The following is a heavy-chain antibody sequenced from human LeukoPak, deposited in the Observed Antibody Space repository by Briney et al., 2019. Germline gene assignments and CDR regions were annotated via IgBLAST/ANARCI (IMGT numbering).Heavy chain of an antibody. CDR2: IIPILGIA. D-gene: IGHD1-26*01. CDR3: ARGGSSPPNYYYYMDV. CDR1: GGTFSSYA. J-gene: IGHJ6*03. V-gene: IGHV1-69*04. Sequence: SVKVSCKASGGTFSSYAISWVRQAPGQGLEWMGRIIPILGIANYAQKFQGRVTITADKSASTAYMELSSLRSEDTAVYYCARGGSSPPNYYYYMDVWGKGTTVTVSS.